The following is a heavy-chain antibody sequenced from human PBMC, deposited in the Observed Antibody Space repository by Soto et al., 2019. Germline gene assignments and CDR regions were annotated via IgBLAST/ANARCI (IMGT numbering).Heavy chain of an antibody. CDR3: GRDVIGNENYKTIGYYFDH. CDR1: GYTFTKFH. J-gene: IGHJ4*02. CDR2: IDPSGGVT. Sequence: ASVKVSCKASGYTFTKFHIHWVRQAPGQGLEWMGMIDPSGGVTRDAQRFQGRITMTSDTSTSSVYMELRGLTSEDTAVYYCGRDVIGNENYKTIGYYFDHWGPGTLVTVSS. V-gene: IGHV1-46*01. D-gene: IGHD3-10*01.